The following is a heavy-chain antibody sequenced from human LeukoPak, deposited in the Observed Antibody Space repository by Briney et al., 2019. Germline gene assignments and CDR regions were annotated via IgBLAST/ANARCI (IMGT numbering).Heavy chain of an antibody. Sequence: ASVKVSCKSSGHTFTNYYLHWVRQAPGQGLEWMGWINANRGGTNYAQRFQGRVTMTRDTSITTAYMELSRLKSDDTAVYYCARRYCSSTSCYYFDYWGQGTLVTVS. CDR3: ARRYCSSTSCYYFDY. CDR1: GHTFTNYY. CDR2: INANRGGT. J-gene: IGHJ4*02. V-gene: IGHV1-2*02. D-gene: IGHD2-2*01.